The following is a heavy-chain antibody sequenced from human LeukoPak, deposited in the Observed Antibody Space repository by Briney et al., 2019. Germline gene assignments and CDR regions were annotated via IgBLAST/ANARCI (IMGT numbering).Heavy chain of an antibody. CDR1: GFTFSNYW. CDR3: VRDGSSSWHFDY. D-gene: IGHD6-13*01. V-gene: IGHV3-7*01. J-gene: IGHJ4*02. CDR2: IKQDGSEI. Sequence: GGSLRLSCAASGFTFSNYWMSWIRQAPGKGLEWVANIKQDGSEIYYVDSVKGRFTHSRDNAKNSLFLQMNSLRAEDTAVYYCVRDGSSSWHFDYWGQGALVNVSS.